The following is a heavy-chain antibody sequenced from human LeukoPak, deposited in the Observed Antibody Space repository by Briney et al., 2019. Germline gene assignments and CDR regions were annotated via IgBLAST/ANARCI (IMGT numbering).Heavy chain of an antibody. CDR3: ARIVEMATDDDY. J-gene: IGHJ4*02. D-gene: IGHD5-24*01. CDR1: GYTFTSYD. V-gene: IGHV1-8*01. Sequence: RASVKVSCKASGYTFTSYDINWVRQAPGQGLEWMGWMNPNSGNTGYAQKFQGRVTMTRNTSISTAYMELSSLRSEDTAVYYCARIVEMATDDDYWGQGTLVTVSS. CDR2: MNPNSGNT.